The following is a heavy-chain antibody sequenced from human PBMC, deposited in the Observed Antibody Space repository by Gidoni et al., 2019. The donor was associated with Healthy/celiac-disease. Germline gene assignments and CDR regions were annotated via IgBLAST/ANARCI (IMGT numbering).Heavy chain of an antibody. J-gene: IGHJ4*02. CDR1: GYTFPSYY. V-gene: IGHV1-46*04. Sequence: QVQLVQSGAEVKKPGASVKVSCKSSGYTFPSYYMHWVRQAPGQGLEWMGIINPSGGSTSYAQKLQGRVTMTRDTSTSTVYMELSSLRSEDTAVYYCARIAAAATRIYYFDYWGQGTLVTVSS. CDR2: INPSGGST. D-gene: IGHD6-13*01. CDR3: ARIAAAATRIYYFDY.